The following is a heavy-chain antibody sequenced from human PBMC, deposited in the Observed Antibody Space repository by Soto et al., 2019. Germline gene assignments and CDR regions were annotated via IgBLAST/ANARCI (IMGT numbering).Heavy chain of an antibody. Sequence: PGGSLRLSCAASGFTVSHKYISWVRQAPGKGLEWVSGISSDGRTYYADSVKGRFSISRDISKDTVYLQMDSLGSEDTAIYYCARDCCSKNHFAHWGQGTLVTVSS. V-gene: IGHV3-53*01. D-gene: IGHD2-2*01. CDR2: ISSDGRT. J-gene: IGHJ4*02. CDR3: ARDCCSKNHFAH. CDR1: GFTVSHKY.